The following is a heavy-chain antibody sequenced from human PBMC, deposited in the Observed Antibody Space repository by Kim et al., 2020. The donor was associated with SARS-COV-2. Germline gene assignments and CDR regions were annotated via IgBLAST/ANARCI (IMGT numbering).Heavy chain of an antibody. J-gene: IGHJ4*02. V-gene: IGHV3-23*01. CDR3: AREDYNDYQWGVFDY. CDR2: ISGSGFKT. CDR1: GFTFINYA. D-gene: IGHD4-17*01. Sequence: GGSLRLSCAASGFTFINYAMGWVRQAPGKGLEWVSGISGSGFKTFDADYVKGRFTINRDNSQNTLYLQMKRVTAEDTAVYYCAREDYNDYQWGVFDYWVQGPLVTVSS.